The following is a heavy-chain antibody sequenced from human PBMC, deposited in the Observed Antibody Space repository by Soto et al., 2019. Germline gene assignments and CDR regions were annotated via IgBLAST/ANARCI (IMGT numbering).Heavy chain of an antibody. CDR2: ISHSGST. V-gene: IGHV4-34*01. Sequence: SETLSLTCTVSGASFSVSDYHWSWIRQPPGKGLEWVGEISHSGSTNYSPSLKSRVSISVDTSKNQVSLKLSSVTAADTAVYYCARGPRAALIETRIFRVLFDFWGHGTMVTSPQ. CDR3: ARGPRAALIETRIFRVLFDF. J-gene: IGHJ4*01. D-gene: IGHD3-10*01. CDR1: GASFSVSDYH.